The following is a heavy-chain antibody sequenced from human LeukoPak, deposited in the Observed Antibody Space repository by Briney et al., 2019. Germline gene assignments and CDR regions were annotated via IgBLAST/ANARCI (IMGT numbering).Heavy chain of an antibody. Sequence: GGSLRLSCAASGFTFSSYAMSWVRQAPGKGLEWVSAISGSGGNTYYADSVKGRFTISRDNSKNTLYLQMNSLRAEDTAVYYCANHPIAILGWFDPWGQGTLVTVSS. CDR1: GFTFSSYA. D-gene: IGHD7-27*01. CDR2: ISGSGGNT. J-gene: IGHJ5*02. CDR3: ANHPIAILGWFDP. V-gene: IGHV3-23*01.